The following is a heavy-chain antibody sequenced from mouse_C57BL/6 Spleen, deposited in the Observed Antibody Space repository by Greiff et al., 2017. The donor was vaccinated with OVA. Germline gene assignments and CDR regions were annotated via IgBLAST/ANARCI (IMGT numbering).Heavy chain of an antibody. V-gene: IGHV3-6*01. CDR3: AREGVYDGYYHYAMDY. D-gene: IGHD2-3*01. CDR1: GYSITSGYY. CDR2: ISYDGSN. J-gene: IGHJ4*01. Sequence: EVKLQESGPGLVKPSQSLSLTCSVTGYSITSGYYWNWIRQFPGNKLEWMGYISYDGSNNYNPSLKNRISITRDTSKNQFFLKLNSVTTEDTATYYCAREGVYDGYYHYAMDYWGQGTSVTVSS.